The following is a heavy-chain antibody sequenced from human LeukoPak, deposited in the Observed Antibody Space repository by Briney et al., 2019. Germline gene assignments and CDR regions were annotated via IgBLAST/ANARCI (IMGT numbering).Heavy chain of an antibody. CDR1: GGSISSSGYY. CDR3: ARDTYYYDSSGYSDDY. J-gene: IGHJ4*02. V-gene: IGHV4-39*07. Sequence: PSETLSLTCTVSGGSISSSGYYWGWIRQPPGKGLEWIGSIHYSGSTYYNPSLMSRVTMSVDTSKNQSSLKLSSVTAADTAVYYCARDTYYYDSSGYSDDYWGQGTLVTVSS. D-gene: IGHD3-22*01. CDR2: IHYSGST.